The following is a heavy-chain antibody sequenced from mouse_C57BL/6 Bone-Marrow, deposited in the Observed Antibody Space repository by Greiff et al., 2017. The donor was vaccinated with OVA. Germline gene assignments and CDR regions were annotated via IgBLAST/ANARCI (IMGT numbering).Heavy chain of an antibody. V-gene: IGHV2-2*01. CDR3: ARNRDYGAAYYFDY. CDR2: IWSGGST. J-gene: IGHJ2*01. CDR1: GFSLTSYG. Sequence: VKVEESGPGLVQPSQSLSITCTVSGFSLTSYGVHWVRQSPGKGLEWLGVIWSGGSTDYNAAFISRLSISKDNSKSQVFFKMNSLQADDTAIYYCARNRDYGAAYYFDYWGQGTTLTVSS. D-gene: IGHD2-4*01.